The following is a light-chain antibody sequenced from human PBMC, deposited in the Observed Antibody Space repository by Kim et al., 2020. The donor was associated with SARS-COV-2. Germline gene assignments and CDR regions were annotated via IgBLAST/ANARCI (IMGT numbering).Light chain of an antibody. CDR2: GAS. V-gene: IGKV3-20*01. CDR1: QSVSTGY. J-gene: IGKJ2*01. Sequence: LSPGESATFSCRASQSVSTGYLAWYQHTPGQAPRLLIYGASRRATGIPDRFSASGSGTDFTLTISRLEPEDSAVYYCQQYGSSQYTFGQGTKLEI. CDR3: QQYGSSQYT.